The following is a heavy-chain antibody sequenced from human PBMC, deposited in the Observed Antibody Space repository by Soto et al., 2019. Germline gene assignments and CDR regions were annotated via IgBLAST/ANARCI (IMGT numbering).Heavy chain of an antibody. CDR2: VYYTGST. CDR3: ARSVAVPGAHIDY. CDR1: GGSIIGSY. V-gene: IGHV4-59*01. J-gene: IGHJ4*02. Sequence: PSETLSLTCSVSGGSIIGSYWILIRHSPGKGLEWLGYVYYTGSTNYSPSLRSRVSISVDTSKNEFSLRLSSVTAADTAVYFCARSVAVPGAHIDYWGQGTQVTVSS. D-gene: IGHD6-19*01.